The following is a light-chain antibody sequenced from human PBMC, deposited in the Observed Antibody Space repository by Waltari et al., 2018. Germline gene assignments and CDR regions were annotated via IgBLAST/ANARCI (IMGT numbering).Light chain of an antibody. J-gene: IGLJ6*01. V-gene: IGLV1-47*01. CDR3: TAWDNSLSANV. Sequence: QSVLSQPPSASGTPGQRVTISCSGSRSNIGSNYVFLYQQLPGTAPKLLIHRNNQRPSGVPDRFSASKSGTSASLVISGLRSEDEADYYCTAWDNSLSANVFGSGSKVTVL. CDR2: RNN. CDR1: RSNIGSNY.